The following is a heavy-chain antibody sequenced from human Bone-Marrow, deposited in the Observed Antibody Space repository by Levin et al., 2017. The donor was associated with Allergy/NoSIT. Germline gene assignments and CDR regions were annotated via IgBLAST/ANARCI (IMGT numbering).Heavy chain of an antibody. CDR1: GFTLSSYE. CDR2: IGSGGTTI. Sequence: PGGSLRLSCAASGFTLSSYEMNWVRQAPGKGLEWVSYIGSGGTTIFYAGSVKGRFTISRDSAKNSLFLQMHSLRAEDTAVYYCERLKYDSSGYFLDCWGQGTLVTVSS. D-gene: IGHD3-22*01. V-gene: IGHV3-48*03. J-gene: IGHJ4*02. CDR3: ERLKYDSSGYFLDC.